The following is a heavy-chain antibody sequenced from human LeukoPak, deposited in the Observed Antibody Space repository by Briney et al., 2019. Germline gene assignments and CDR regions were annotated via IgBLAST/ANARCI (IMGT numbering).Heavy chain of an antibody. J-gene: IGHJ3*02. CDR1: GGSISSYY. D-gene: IGHD6-19*01. CDR2: IYYSGST. Sequence: SETLSLTCTVSGGSISSYYWSCIRQPPGKGLEWIGYIYYSGSTNYNPSLKSRVTISVDTSKNQFSLKLSSVTAADTAVYYCASHSSGWYDAFDIWGQGTMVTVSS. V-gene: IGHV4-59*01. CDR3: ASHSSGWYDAFDI.